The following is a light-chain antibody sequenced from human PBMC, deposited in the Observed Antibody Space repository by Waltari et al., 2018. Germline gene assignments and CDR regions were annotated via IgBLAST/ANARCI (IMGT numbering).Light chain of an antibody. CDR1: QSLSSN. V-gene: IGKV3-15*01. CDR2: GAS. Sequence: EIVMTQSPATLSVSPGARATLSCRASQSLSSNLAWYQQKPGQAPRPLLYGASTRASGISARFSGSGSGTEFTLTISSLQSEDFAVYYCLQYNNWPPYTFGQGTKLEI. J-gene: IGKJ2*01. CDR3: LQYNNWPPYT.